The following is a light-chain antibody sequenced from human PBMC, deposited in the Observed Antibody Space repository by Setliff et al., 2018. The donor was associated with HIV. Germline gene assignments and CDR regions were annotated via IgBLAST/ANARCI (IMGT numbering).Light chain of an antibody. CDR3: QVWDSSSDHSYV. J-gene: IGLJ1*01. Sequence: SYALTQPHSVSVATAQTGPRTCGGNNIGSKSVHWYQQKPGQAPVLVIYYDGDRPSGIPERFSGSNSGNTATLTISRVEAGDEADYYCQVWDSSSDHSYVFGTGTKVTVL. CDR1: NIGSKS. V-gene: IGLV3-21*04. CDR2: YDG.